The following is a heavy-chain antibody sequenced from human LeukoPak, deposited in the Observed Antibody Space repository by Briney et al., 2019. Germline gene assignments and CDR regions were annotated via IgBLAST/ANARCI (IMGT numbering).Heavy chain of an antibody. Sequence: GGSLRLSCAASGFSFSSYWMSWVRQAPGKGLEWVANIKQDGSDKYYLTSVRGRFTISRDNARNSLFLQMNSLRVEDTAVYYCARGGGHLDCWGQGTLVTVSS. J-gene: IGHJ4*02. CDR3: ARGGGHLDC. CDR2: IKQDGSDK. D-gene: IGHD4-23*01. V-gene: IGHV3-7*03. CDR1: GFSFSSYW.